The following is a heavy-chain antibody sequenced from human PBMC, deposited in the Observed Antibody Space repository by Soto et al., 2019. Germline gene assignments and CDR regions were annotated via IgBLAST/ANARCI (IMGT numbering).Heavy chain of an antibody. CDR1: GFTFSNAW. J-gene: IGHJ4*02. Sequence: GGSLSLSCAASGFTFSNAWMSWVRQAPGKGLEWVGRIKSKNDGGTTAYALQVKVRLTISRDDSKNTLYLHMNSLKTEDAYVYACTRGPVANCHHDIDDWGQGTLVTVSS. CDR2: IKSKNDGGTT. D-gene: IGHD7-27*01. CDR3: TRGPVANCHHDIDD. V-gene: IGHV3-15*01.